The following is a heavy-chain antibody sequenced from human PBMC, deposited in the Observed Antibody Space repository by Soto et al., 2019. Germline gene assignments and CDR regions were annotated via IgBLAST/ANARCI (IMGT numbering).Heavy chain of an antibody. CDR1: GGSISSRGYY. CDR2: IYYSGST. V-gene: IGHV4-39*01. Sequence: SETLSLTCTVSGGSISSRGYYWGWIRQPPGKGLEWIGSIYYSGSTFYNPSLKSRVTISVDTSKNQFSLKLSSVTAADTAVYYCARQAPLRDSGSYFWYYGMDGWGQGTTVTVSS. J-gene: IGHJ6*02. D-gene: IGHD1-26*01. CDR3: ARQAPLRDSGSYFWYYGMDG.